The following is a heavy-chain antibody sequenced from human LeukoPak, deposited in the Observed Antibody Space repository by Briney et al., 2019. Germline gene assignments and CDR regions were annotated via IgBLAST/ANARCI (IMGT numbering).Heavy chain of an antibody. CDR3: AREAILTGYPYIPYYFDY. D-gene: IGHD3-9*01. Sequence: GGSLRLSCAASGFTFSSYAMHWVRQAPGKGLEWVAVISYDGSNKYYADSVKGRFTISRDNSKNTLYLQMNSLRAEDTAVYYCAREAILTGYPYIPYYFDYWGQGTLVTVSS. CDR2: ISYDGSNK. J-gene: IGHJ4*02. V-gene: IGHV3-30*04. CDR1: GFTFSSYA.